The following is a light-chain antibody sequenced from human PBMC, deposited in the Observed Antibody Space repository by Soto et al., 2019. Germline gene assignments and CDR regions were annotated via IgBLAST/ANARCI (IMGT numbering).Light chain of an antibody. CDR1: QSVSSSY. V-gene: IGKV3-20*01. CDR3: QHYGRSPPSWT. CDR2: DAS. J-gene: IGKJ1*01. Sequence: EIVLTQSPGTLSLSPGERATLSCRASQSVSSSYLAWYQQKPGQPPRLLIFDASNRATGIPDRFSGSGSGTEFTLTISSLEPEDFAVYYCQHYGRSPPSWTFSQGTKVEIK.